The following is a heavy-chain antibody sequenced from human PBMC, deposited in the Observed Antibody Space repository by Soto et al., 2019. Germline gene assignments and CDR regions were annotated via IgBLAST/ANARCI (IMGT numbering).Heavy chain of an antibody. CDR3: STAGVPRIAVAGPLTADDY. V-gene: IGHV1-69*02. D-gene: IGHD6-19*01. J-gene: IGHJ4*02. Sequence: QVQLVQSGAEVKKPGSSVKVSCKASGGTFNTYTLSWVRQAPGQGLEWMGRIIPILGIPNYAQKIQGRVTIAADKPRRTAYREQTSLASEDTAMYFCSTAGVPRIAVAGPLTADDYWGQGTLVTVSS. CDR1: GGTFNTYT. CDR2: IIPILGIP.